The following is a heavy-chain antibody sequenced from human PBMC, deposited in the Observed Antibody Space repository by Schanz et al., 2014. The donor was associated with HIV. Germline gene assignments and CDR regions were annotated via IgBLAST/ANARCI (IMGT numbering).Heavy chain of an antibody. CDR3: ALSRPSGYGGSWYFDL. CDR1: GFTFSSYA. V-gene: IGHV3-23*04. D-gene: IGHD2-15*01. J-gene: IGHJ2*01. Sequence: EVQLVESGGGLVQPGGSLRLSCAASGFTFSSYAMSWVRQAPSKGLEWVSAISGSSITYSADSVKGRFTISRDNSKNTLYLQMNSLRAEDTAVYYCALSRPSGYGGSWYFDLWGRGTLVAVSS. CDR2: ISGSSIT.